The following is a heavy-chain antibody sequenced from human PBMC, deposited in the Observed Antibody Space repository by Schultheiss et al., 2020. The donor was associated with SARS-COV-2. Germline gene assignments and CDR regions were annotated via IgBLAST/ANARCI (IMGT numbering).Heavy chain of an antibody. J-gene: IGHJ4*02. Sequence: SQTLSLTCTVSGGSISSSSYYWGWIRQPPGKGLEWIGSIYYSGSTYYNPSLKSRVTMSVDTSKNQFSLKLSSVTAADTAVYYCARSSYYDFWSGYYWGQGTLVTVSS. CDR3: ARSSYYDFWSGYY. CDR1: GGSISSSSYY. CDR2: IYYSGST. D-gene: IGHD3-3*01. V-gene: IGHV4-39*07.